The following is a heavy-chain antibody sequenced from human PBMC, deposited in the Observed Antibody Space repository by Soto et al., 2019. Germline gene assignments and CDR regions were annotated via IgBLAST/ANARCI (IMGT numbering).Heavy chain of an antibody. V-gene: IGHV3-48*03. CDR1: GFTFSTYH. Sequence: GGSLRLSCAASGFTFSTYHMNWVRQAPGKGLEWVSYIHSGGSRTYYADSVKGRFTISRDNAKNSLYLQMNSLRAEDTAVYYCARDGSTVTTNYHYALDVWGQGTTVTVSS. CDR2: IHSGGSRT. J-gene: IGHJ6*02. D-gene: IGHD4-17*01. CDR3: ARDGSTVTTNYHYALDV.